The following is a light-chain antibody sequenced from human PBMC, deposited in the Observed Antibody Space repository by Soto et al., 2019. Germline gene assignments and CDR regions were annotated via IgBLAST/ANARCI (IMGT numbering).Light chain of an antibody. CDR3: QQYGTSPPYT. Sequence: EIVVTQSPGTLSLSPGERATLSCRASQSVSSSYLAWYQQKPGQAPRLLIYGASSRAPGIPDRFSGSGPGTDFTLNISRLEPDDFAVYYCQQYGTSPPYTFGHRTPLATK. V-gene: IGKV3-20*01. J-gene: IGKJ2*01. CDR1: QSVSSSY. CDR2: GAS.